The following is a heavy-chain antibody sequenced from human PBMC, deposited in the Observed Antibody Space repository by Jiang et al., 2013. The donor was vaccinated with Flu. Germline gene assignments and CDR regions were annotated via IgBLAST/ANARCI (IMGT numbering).Heavy chain of an antibody. V-gene: IGHV1-18*01. CDR3: ARGDRNYYDSSGYYHGAYFDL. Sequence: WISAYNGNTNYAQKLQGRVTMTTDTSTSTAYMELRSLRSDDTAVYYCARGDRNYYDSSGYYHGAYFDLWGRGTLVTVSS. J-gene: IGHJ2*01. CDR2: ISAYNGNT. D-gene: IGHD3-22*01.